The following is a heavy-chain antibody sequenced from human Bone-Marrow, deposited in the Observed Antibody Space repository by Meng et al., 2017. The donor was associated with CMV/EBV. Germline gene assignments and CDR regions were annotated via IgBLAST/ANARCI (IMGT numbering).Heavy chain of an antibody. J-gene: IGHJ5*02. D-gene: IGHD2-2*02. CDR2: INPNSGGT. CDR3: ARVYCSTTSCYSLDP. V-gene: IGHV1-2*02. Sequence: ALVKVSRKASGYTFTGYYMHWVRQAPGQGLEWMGWINPNSGGTNYEQKFQGRVTMTRDTSISTAYMELSRLRSDDTAVFYCARVYCSTTSCYSLDPWGQGTLVTASS. CDR1: GYTFTGYY.